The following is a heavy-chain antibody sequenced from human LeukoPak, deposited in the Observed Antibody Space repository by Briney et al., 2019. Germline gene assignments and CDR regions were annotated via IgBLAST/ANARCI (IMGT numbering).Heavy chain of an antibody. Sequence: SVKVSCKASGGTFSSYAISWVRQVPGQGLEWMGGIIPIFGTANYAQKFQGRVTITADESTSTAYMELSSLRSEDTAVYYCAFRTMVRGVDYWGQGTLVTVSS. D-gene: IGHD3-10*01. CDR1: GGTFSSYA. V-gene: IGHV1-69*13. CDR2: IIPIFGTA. CDR3: AFRTMVRGVDY. J-gene: IGHJ4*02.